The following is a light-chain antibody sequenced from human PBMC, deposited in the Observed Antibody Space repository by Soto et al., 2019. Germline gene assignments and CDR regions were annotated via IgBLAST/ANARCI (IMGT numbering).Light chain of an antibody. CDR3: SSYTTTSTLCV. CDR1: SSDVGGYNY. Sequence: QSALTQPASVSGSPGQSITVSCTGTSSDVGGYNYVSWYQQHPGEAPKLIIYKDSHRPSGISNRFSGSKSGNTASLTISGLQTEDEADYYCSSYTTTSTLCVFGTGIKVTVL. CDR2: KDS. J-gene: IGLJ1*01. V-gene: IGLV2-14*01.